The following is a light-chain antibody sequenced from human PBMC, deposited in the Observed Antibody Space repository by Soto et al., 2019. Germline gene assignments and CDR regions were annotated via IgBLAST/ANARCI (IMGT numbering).Light chain of an antibody. J-gene: IGKJ1*01. CDR3: QQYNNWPVS. V-gene: IGKV3-15*01. CDR2: GAS. Sequence: EIVLTQSPGTLPLSPGERATLSCRASQSVTSKLAWYQQKPGQAPRLLIYGASTRATGIPARFSGSGSGTEFTLTISSLQSEDFAVYNCQQYNNWPVSFGQGTKVDIK. CDR1: QSVTSK.